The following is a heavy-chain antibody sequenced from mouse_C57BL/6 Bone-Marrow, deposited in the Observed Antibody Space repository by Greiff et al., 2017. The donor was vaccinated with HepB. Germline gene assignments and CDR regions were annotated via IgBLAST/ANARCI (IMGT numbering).Heavy chain of an antibody. V-gene: IGHV5-12*01. CDR1: GFTFSDYY. CDR2: ISNGGGST. CDR3: ARQDDGYSSFAY. Sequence: EVKVVESGGGLVQPGGSLKLSCAASGFTFSDYYMYWVRQTPEKRLEWVAYISNGGGSTYYPDTVKGRFTISRDNAKNTLYLQMSRLKSEDTAMYYCARQDDGYSSFAYWGQGTLVTVSA. J-gene: IGHJ3*01. D-gene: IGHD2-3*01.